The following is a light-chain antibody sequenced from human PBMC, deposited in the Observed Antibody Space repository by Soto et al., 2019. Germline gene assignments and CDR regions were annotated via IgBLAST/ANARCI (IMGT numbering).Light chain of an antibody. Sequence: DIALTQSPATLSASPGERATLSCRASQSISDCLAWYQQKPGQAPRLLIYGASTRETGIPARFSGSGSGTEFTLTISSLQSEDFAVYYCQQYHNWPITFGQGTRLEIK. V-gene: IGKV3-15*01. CDR2: GAS. J-gene: IGKJ5*01. CDR1: QSISDC. CDR3: QQYHNWPIT.